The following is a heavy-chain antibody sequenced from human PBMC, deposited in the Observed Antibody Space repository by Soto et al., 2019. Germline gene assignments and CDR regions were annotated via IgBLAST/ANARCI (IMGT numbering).Heavy chain of an antibody. CDR1: GGTFSSYT. J-gene: IGHJ4*02. CDR3: ARDRGGNSSSLRY. V-gene: IGHV1-69*04. Sequence: ASVKVSCKASGGTFSSYTISCVRLAPGQGLEWMGRIIPILGIANYAQKFQGRVTITADKSTSTAYMELSSLRSEDTAVYYCARDRGGNSSSLRYWGRGTLVTVSS. CDR2: IIPILGIA. D-gene: IGHD2-21*02.